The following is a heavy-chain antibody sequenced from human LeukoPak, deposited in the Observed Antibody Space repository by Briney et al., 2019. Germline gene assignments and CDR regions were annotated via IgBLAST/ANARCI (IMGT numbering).Heavy chain of an antibody. D-gene: IGHD3-9*01. CDR2: FDPEDGET. V-gene: IGHV1-24*01. CDR1: GYTLTELS. J-gene: IGHJ4*02. Sequence: ASVKVSFKVSGYTLTELSMHWVRQAPGKGLEWVGGFDPEDGETIYAQKFQGRVTMTEDTSTDTAYMELSSLRSEDTAVYYCARAAAVLTGYPMYYFDYWGQGTLVTVSS. CDR3: ARAAAVLTGYPMYYFDY.